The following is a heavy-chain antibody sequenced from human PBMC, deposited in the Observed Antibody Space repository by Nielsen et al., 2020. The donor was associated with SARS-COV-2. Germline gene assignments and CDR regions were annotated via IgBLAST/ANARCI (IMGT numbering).Heavy chain of an antibody. D-gene: IGHD6-19*01. CDR3: ATGYSSWYFDL. CDR1: GFTFDDYA. J-gene: IGHJ2*01. V-gene: IGHV3-9*01. CDR2: ISWNSGSI. Sequence: GGSLRLSCAASGFTFDDYAMHWVRQAPGKGLEWFSGISWNSGSIGYADSVKGRLTISRDNAKNSLYLQMNSLRAEDTALYYCATGYSSWYFDLWGRGTLVTVSS.